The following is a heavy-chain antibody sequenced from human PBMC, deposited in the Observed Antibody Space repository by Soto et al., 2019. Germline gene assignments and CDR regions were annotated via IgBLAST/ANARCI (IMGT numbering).Heavy chain of an antibody. J-gene: IGHJ4*02. CDR2: ISTYI. V-gene: IGHV3-21*01. D-gene: IGHD2-2*01. Sequence: GGSLRLSCVASGFTSSRHAMSWVRQAPGKGLEWVSSISTYIYYADSVTGRFTISRDNATNSLYLQMNSLRAEDTAVYCGARDNMLDYGGEGTLVTGSS. CDR3: ARDNMLDY. CDR1: GFTSSRHA.